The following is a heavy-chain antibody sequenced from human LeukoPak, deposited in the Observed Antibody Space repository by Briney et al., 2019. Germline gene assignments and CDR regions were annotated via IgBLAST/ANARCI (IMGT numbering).Heavy chain of an antibody. Sequence: GGSLRLSCAASGFTFSSYAMHWVRQAPGKGLEWVAVISYDGSNKYYADSVKGRFTISRDNSKNTLYLQMNSLRAEDTAVYYCARKLERSYAEDYWGQGTLITVSS. D-gene: IGHD1-1*01. CDR2: ISYDGSNK. J-gene: IGHJ4*02. CDR3: ARKLERSYAEDY. CDR1: GFTFSSYA. V-gene: IGHV3-30-3*01.